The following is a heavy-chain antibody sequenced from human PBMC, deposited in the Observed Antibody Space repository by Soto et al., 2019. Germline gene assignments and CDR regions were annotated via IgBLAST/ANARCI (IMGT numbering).Heavy chain of an antibody. V-gene: IGHV1-69*12. CDR1: GGTFSSYA. J-gene: IGHJ5*02. D-gene: IGHD3-22*01. CDR2: IIPIFGTA. CDR3: ARDRGPSSGYYPYWFDP. Sequence: QVQLVQSGAEVKKPGSSVKVSCKASGGTFSSYAISWVRQAPGQGLEWMGEIIPIFGTANYAQKFQGRVRITAADSTRTTYMELRSLRSEYPAVYYCARDRGPSSGYYPYWFDPWGQGPLVTVSS.